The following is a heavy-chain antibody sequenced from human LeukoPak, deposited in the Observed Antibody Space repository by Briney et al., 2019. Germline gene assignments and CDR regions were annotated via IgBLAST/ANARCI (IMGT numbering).Heavy chain of an antibody. D-gene: IGHD3-16*01. J-gene: IGHJ4*02. CDR1: GLTFSSYW. CDR2: IKYDGSET. V-gene: IGHV3-7*04. CDR3: ARVSTLSNY. Sequence: GGSLRLSCAASGLTFSSYWMTWVRQAPGKGLEWVATIKYDGSETYYVDSVRGRFSISRDNAKNSLYLQMNSLSAEDTAVYYCARVSTLSNYWGQGTLVTVSS.